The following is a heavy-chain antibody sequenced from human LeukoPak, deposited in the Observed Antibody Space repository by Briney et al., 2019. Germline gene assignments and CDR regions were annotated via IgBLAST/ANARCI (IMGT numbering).Heavy chain of an antibody. J-gene: IGHJ4*02. Sequence: ASVKVSCKASGYTFTGYYMHWVRQAPGQGLEWMGRINPNSGGSTSYAQKFQGRVTMTRDTSTSTVYMELSSLRSEDTAVYYCARGAYYYDSSGPFDYWGQGTLVTVSS. CDR2: INPNSGGST. CDR3: ARGAYYYDSSGPFDY. V-gene: IGHV1-46*01. D-gene: IGHD3-22*01. CDR1: GYTFTGYY.